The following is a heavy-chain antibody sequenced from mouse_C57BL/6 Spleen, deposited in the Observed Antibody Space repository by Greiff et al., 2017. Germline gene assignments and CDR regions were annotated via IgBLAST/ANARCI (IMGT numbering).Heavy chain of an antibody. V-gene: IGHV2-9-1*01. CDR2: IWTGGGT. CDR1: GFSLTSYA. CDR3: ARGSTMVPYYAMDY. Sequence: QVQLKESGPGLVAPSQSLSITCTVSGFSLTSYAISWVRQPPGKGLEWLGVIWTGGGTNYNSAPKSRLSISKDNSKSQVFLKMNSLQTDDTARYXCARGSTMVPYYAMDYWGQGTSVTVSS. J-gene: IGHJ4*01. D-gene: IGHD2-2*01.